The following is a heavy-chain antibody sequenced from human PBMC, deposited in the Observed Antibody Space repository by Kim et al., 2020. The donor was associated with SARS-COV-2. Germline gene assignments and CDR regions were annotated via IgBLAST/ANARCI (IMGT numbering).Heavy chain of an antibody. D-gene: IGHD3-22*01. V-gene: IGHV4-39*07. CDR3: ARDPARFTMIVVVPNYYFDY. CDR1: GGSISSSSYY. J-gene: IGHJ4*02. Sequence: SETLSLTCTVSGGSISSSSYYWGWIRQPPGKGLEWIGSIYYSGSTYYNPSLKSRVTISVDTSKNQFSLKLSSVTAADTAVYYCARDPARFTMIVVVPNYYFDYWGQGTLVTVSS. CDR2: IYYSGST.